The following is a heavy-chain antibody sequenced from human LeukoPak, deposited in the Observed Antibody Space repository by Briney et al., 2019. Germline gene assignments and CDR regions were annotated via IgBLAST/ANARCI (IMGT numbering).Heavy chain of an antibody. V-gene: IGHV5-51*01. CDR2: MYPGDSTA. D-gene: IGHD3-10*01. CDR3: ARRSLDYYNETRFYYYYGMDV. Sequence: GESLKISCKGSGYSFANYGIGWVRQMPGKGLEWMGIMYPGDSTARYSPSFQGQVTVSADESISTAYLHWSSLKASDTAMYYCARRSLDYYNETRFYYYYGMDVWGQGTTVTVSS. J-gene: IGHJ6*02. CDR1: GYSFANYG.